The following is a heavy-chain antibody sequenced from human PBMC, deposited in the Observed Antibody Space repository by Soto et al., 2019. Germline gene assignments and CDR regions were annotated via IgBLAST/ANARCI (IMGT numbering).Heavy chain of an antibody. D-gene: IGHD6-13*01. CDR3: VRIQHAGNLVGGFDY. Sequence: QVQLVESGGGVVQPGRSLRLSCAASGFTFSTYNMHWVRQAPGKGLEWVAVIWYDGSNKYYADSMKGRFTISRDNSRNTLFLQMNSLRAEDTAVYYCVRIQHAGNLVGGFDYWGQGTLVTVSS. V-gene: IGHV3-33*01. CDR2: IWYDGSNK. CDR1: GFTFSTYN. J-gene: IGHJ4*02.